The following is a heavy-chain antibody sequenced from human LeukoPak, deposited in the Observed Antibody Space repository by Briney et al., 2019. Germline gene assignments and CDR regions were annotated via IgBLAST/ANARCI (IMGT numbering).Heavy chain of an antibody. V-gene: IGHV1-69*06. CDR1: GGTFSSYA. D-gene: IGHD3-10*01. Sequence: SVKVSCKASGGTFSSYAISWVRQAPGQGLEWMGRIIPIFGTANYAQKFQGRVTITADKSTSTAYMELSSLRSEDTAVYYCAGDTKESDYGSGSYSDYWGQGTLVTVSS. CDR2: IIPIFGTA. CDR3: AGDTKESDYGSGSYSDY. J-gene: IGHJ4*02.